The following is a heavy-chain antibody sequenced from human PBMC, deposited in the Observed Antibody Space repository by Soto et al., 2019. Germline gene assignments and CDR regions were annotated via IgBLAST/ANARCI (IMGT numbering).Heavy chain of an antibody. CDR2: ISSSSGPI. CDR3: ARGWLGGVASIRGDY. J-gene: IGHJ4*02. D-gene: IGHD5-12*01. V-gene: IGHV3-48*01. Sequence: EVPLVEFGGGLVQPGGSLRLSCAASGFTFSSYSMNWVRQAPGKGLEWVSYISSSSGPIYYADSVKGRFTISRDNAKNSLYLQMNSLRAEDTAVYYCARGWLGGVASIRGDYWGQGTLVTVSS. CDR1: GFTFSSYS.